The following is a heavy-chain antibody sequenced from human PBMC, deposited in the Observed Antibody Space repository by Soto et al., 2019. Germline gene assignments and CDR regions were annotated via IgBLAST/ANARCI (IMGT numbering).Heavy chain of an antibody. CDR1: GFTFSSYG. J-gene: IGHJ4*02. CDR2: IWYDGSNK. CDR3: ARDRRVEYYYGAGSFLFDY. Sequence: GGSLRLSCAASGFTFSSYGMHWVRQAPGKGLEWVAVIWYDGSNKYYADSVKGRFTISRGNSKNTLDLQMNSLRAEDTAVYDRARDRRVEYYYGAGSFLFDYWGQGTLVTVSS. V-gene: IGHV3-33*08. D-gene: IGHD3-10*01.